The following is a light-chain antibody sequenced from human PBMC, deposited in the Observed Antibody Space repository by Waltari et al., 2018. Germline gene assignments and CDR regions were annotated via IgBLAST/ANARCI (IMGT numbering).Light chain of an antibody. CDR1: QIVTRA. CDR3: QHYLRLPVT. CDR2: GAS. J-gene: IGKJ1*01. V-gene: IGKV3-20*01. Sequence: EIVLTQSPGTLSLSPGESATPSCRTSQIVTRALAWYQQKPGQAPRLLIYGASNRATGIPDRFSGSGSGTDFSLTISSLEPEDFAVYYCQHYLRLPVTFGQGTKVEVK.